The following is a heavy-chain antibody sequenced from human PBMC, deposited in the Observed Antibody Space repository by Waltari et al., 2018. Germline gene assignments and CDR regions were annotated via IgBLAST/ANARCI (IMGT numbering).Heavy chain of an antibody. Sequence: QVQLVQSGAEVKKPGSSVKVSCKASGGTFSSYAISWVRQAPGQGLEWMGGIMPIFGTANYAQKFQGRVTITTDESTSTAYMELRSLRSEDTAVYYCARGGTPMVRGLFFDYWGQGTLVTVSS. CDR2: IMPIFGTA. J-gene: IGHJ4*02. D-gene: IGHD3-10*01. V-gene: IGHV1-69*05. CDR3: ARGGTPMVRGLFFDY. CDR1: GGTFSSYA.